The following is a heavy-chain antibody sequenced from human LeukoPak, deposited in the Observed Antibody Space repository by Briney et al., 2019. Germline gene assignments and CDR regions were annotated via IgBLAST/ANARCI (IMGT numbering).Heavy chain of an antibody. Sequence: GGSLRLSCAASGFTFGDYAMHWVRQAPGKGLEWVSGITWNSDSIDYADSVKGRFTISRDNAKNSLYLQMNSLRAEDTAVYYCARGGMIPFPYFDYWGQGTLVTVSS. J-gene: IGHJ4*02. CDR2: ITWNSDSI. V-gene: IGHV3-9*01. CDR1: GFTFGDYA. D-gene: IGHD3-22*01. CDR3: ARGGMIPFPYFDY.